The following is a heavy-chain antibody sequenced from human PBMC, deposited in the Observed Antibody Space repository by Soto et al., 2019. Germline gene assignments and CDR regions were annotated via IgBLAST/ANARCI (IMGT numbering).Heavy chain of an antibody. D-gene: IGHD2-2*01. CDR1: GGSFSGYY. CDR2: INHSGST. J-gene: IGHJ6*02. V-gene: IGHV4-34*01. CDR3: ARGRYCSSTSCYFAKYYYYGMDV. Sequence: SETLSLTCAVYGGSFSGYYWSWIRQPPGKGLEWIGEINHSGSTNYNPSLKIRFTISVDTSKNQFSLKLSSVTAADTAVYYCARGRYCSSTSCYFAKYYYYGMDVWGQGTTVTVSS.